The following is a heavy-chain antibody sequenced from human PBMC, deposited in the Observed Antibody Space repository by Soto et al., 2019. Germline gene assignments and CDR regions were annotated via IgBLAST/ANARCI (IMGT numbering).Heavy chain of an antibody. D-gene: IGHD6-13*01. J-gene: IGHJ5*02. CDR2: IYHSWST. Sequence: PSETLSLTCAVSGGSTSSGGYSLSWIRHPPGKGLEWIGYIYHSWSTYYNPSLKSRVTISVDRSKNQCSLKLSSVTAADTAVYYCASARYSSSWFWLDPCGQGTPVTVSS. CDR3: ASARYSSSWFWLDP. V-gene: IGHV4-30-2*01. CDR1: GGSTSSGGYS.